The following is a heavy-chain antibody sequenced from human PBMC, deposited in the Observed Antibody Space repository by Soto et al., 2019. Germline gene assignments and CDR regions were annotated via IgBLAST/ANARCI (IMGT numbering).Heavy chain of an antibody. CDR2: IYYSGST. CDR3: ARVGRLTHSDY. Sequence: SETLSLTCTVSGGSISSGDYYWSWIRQPPGKGLEWIGYIYYSGSTYYNPSLKSRVTISVDTSKNQFSLKLSSVTAADTAVYYCARVGRLTHSDYWGQGTLVTVSS. V-gene: IGHV4-30-4*01. J-gene: IGHJ4*02. D-gene: IGHD2-21*02. CDR1: GGSISSGDYY.